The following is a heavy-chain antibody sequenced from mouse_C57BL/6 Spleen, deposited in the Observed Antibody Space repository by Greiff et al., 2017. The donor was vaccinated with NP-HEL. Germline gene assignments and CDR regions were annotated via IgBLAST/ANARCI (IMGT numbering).Heavy chain of an antibody. Sequence: DVHLVESGEGLVKPGGSLKLSCAASGFTFSSYAMSWVRQTPEKRLEWVAYISSGGDYIYYADTVKGRFTISRDNARNTLYLQMSSLTSEDTAMYYCTRGYYGSSFDYWGQGTTLTVSS. CDR3: TRGYYGSSFDY. CDR2: ISSGGDYI. V-gene: IGHV5-9-1*02. J-gene: IGHJ2*01. CDR1: GFTFSSYA. D-gene: IGHD1-1*01.